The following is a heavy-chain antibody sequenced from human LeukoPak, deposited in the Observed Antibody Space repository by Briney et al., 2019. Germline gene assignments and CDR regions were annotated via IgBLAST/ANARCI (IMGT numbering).Heavy chain of an antibody. Sequence: GGSLRLSCAASGFTFSSYGMHWVRQAPGKGLEWVAVIWYDGSNIYYADSVKGRFTISRDNSKNTLYLQMNSLTAEDTAVHYCARGTHYYDSSGYPTWYFFDYWGQGTLVTVSS. CDR3: ARGTHYYDSSGYPTWYFFDY. V-gene: IGHV3-33*01. CDR2: IWYDGSNI. D-gene: IGHD3-22*01. J-gene: IGHJ4*02. CDR1: GFTFSSYG.